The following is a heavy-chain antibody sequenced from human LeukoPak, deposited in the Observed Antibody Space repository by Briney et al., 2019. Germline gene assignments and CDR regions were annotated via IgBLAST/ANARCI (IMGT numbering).Heavy chain of an antibody. D-gene: IGHD1-26*01. Sequence: ASVTVPCTASGYIFTDYYIHWVRQAPGQGLEWMGIVNPSSGSTSYVQKFQGRVTMTRDTSTETVYMELSSLTSEDTAMYFCAKGSSGSYFNYFDYWGQGTLVTVSS. CDR3: AKGSSGSYFNYFDY. J-gene: IGHJ4*02. CDR2: VNPSSGST. V-gene: IGHV1-46*01. CDR1: GYIFTDYY.